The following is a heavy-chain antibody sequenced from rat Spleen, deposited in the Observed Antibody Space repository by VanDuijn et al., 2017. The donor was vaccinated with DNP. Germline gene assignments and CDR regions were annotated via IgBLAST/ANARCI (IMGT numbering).Heavy chain of an antibody. CDR2: ITSSGGNT. CDR1: GFTFNNYW. CDR3: ARGGRSYFDY. J-gene: IGHJ2*01. Sequence: EVQLVESGGDLVQPGRSLKLSCVASGFTFNNYWMTWIRQVPGKGLEWVASITSSGGNTYYPDSVKGRFTISRDNAKNTLYLQMNSLRSEDTASYYCARGGRSYFDYWGQGVTVTVSS. D-gene: IGHD1-11*01. V-gene: IGHV5-31*01.